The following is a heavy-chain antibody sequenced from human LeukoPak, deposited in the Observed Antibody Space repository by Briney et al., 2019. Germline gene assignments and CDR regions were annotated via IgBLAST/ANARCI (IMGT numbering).Heavy chain of an antibody. Sequence: ASVKVSCKVSGYTLTELSMHWVRQAPGKGLEWMGGFDPEDGETIYAQTFQGRVTMNEDTSTDTAYMELSSLRSEDTAVYYWATAPLAAAGRIDYWGQGTLVTVSS. J-gene: IGHJ4*02. D-gene: IGHD6-13*01. CDR2: FDPEDGET. V-gene: IGHV1-24*01. CDR3: ATAPLAAAGRIDY. CDR1: GYTLTELS.